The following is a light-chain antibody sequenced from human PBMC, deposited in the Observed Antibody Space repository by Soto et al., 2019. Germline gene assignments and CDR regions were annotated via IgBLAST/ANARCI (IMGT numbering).Light chain of an antibody. CDR2: NVS. CDR1: QGVQNR. Sequence: AIPLTQSPSSLSASVGDTVTITCRASQGVQNRLTWYQQKPGKPPKLLISNVSNLENGVPSRFSGSGSGTDFTLTINSLQPEDVATYYCRKFSSYPITFGQGTRL. V-gene: IGKV1-13*02. J-gene: IGKJ5*01. CDR3: RKFSSYPIT.